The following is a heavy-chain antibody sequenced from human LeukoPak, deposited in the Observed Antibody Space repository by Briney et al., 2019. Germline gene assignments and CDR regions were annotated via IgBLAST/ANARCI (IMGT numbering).Heavy chain of an antibody. CDR1: GGSISSGGYY. J-gene: IGHJ6*02. D-gene: IGHD3-3*01. CDR2: IYYSGST. V-gene: IGHV4-31*03. Sequence: PSQTLSLTCTVSGGSISSGGYYWSWIRQHPGQGLEWIGYIYYSGSTYYNPSLKSRVTISVDTSKNQFSLKLSSVTAADTAVYYCARDNHAYYDFWSGYHFYGMDVWGQGTTVTVSS. CDR3: ARDNHAYYDFWSGYHFYGMDV.